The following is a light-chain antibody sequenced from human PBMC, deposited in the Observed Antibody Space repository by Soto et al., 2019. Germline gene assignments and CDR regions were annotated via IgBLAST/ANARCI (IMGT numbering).Light chain of an antibody. CDR3: HQYSSSTWT. V-gene: IGKV3-20*01. CDR1: QSVSSNY. CDR2: GAS. Sequence: DIVLTQSPGTLSLSPGQRATLSCRASQSVSSNYLAWYQQKRGQAPRLLIYGASSRATGIPDRFSGSGSRTDFTLTISRLEPEDFAVYYCHQYSSSTWTFGQGTKVDIK. J-gene: IGKJ1*01.